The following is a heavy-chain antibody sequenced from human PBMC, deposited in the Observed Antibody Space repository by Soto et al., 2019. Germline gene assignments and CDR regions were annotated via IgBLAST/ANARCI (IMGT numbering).Heavy chain of an antibody. CDR1: GGSISSHY. D-gene: IGHD3-3*01. J-gene: IGHJ4*01. V-gene: IGHV4-59*11. CDR2: FYNSGSS. Sequence: SETLSLTCTVSGGSISSHYCTWIRQPPGKGLEWIGYFYNSGSSSYNPSLKSRVTMSVDTSRNQFTLKLSSMTAADTAVYYCARGYEWFDYWGHGTLVTVSS. CDR3: ARGYEWFDY.